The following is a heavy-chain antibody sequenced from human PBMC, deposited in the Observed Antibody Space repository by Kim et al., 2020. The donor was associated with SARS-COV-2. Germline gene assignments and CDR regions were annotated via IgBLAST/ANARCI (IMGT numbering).Heavy chain of an antibody. J-gene: IGHJ4*02. Sequence: SVKVSCKASGGTFSSYAISWVRQAPGQGLELMGGIIPIFGTANYAQKFQGRVTITADESTSAAYMELSSLRSEDTAVYYCARDPLTGTTSWGQGTLVTVSS. CDR1: GGTFSSYA. CDR3: ARDPLTGTTS. CDR2: IIPIFGTA. D-gene: IGHD1-7*01. V-gene: IGHV1-69*13.